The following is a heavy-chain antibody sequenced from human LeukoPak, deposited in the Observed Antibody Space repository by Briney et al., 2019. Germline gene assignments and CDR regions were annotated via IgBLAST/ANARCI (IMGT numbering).Heavy chain of an antibody. V-gene: IGHV3-7*03. J-gene: IGHJ4*02. CDR2: IKGDETEK. Sequence: GGSLRLACAASGFTFSDYWMHWVRRAPGKGLEWMANIKGDETEKYYVDSVKGRFTISRDNAKNSVFLQMNSLRVEDTAIYYCARALSAWGQGTLVTVSS. CDR3: ARALSA. D-gene: IGHD3-3*01. CDR1: GFTFSDYW.